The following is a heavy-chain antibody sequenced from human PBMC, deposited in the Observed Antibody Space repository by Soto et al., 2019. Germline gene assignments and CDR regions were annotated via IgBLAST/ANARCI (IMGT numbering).Heavy chain of an antibody. CDR3: ASEIDATTVTSLDH. CDR1: GYIFSGSV. CDR2: INAGNGNT. V-gene: IGHV1-3*01. Sequence: QVQLVQSGAEVKKPGASVKVSCKASGYIFSGSVMHWVRQAPGQRLEWMGWINAGNGNTIHSQKFQGRVTITRDTSATTVYMELRSLRYEDTAVYYCASEIDATTVTSLDHWGQGTLVTVSS. D-gene: IGHD4-17*01. J-gene: IGHJ4*02.